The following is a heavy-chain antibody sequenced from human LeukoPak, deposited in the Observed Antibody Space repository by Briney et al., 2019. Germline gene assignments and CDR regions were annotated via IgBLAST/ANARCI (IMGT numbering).Heavy chain of an antibody. Sequence: GESLQISCKGSGYSFTSYWIGWVRQLPGKGLEWMGIIYPGDSDTRYSPSFQGQVTISADKSISTAYLQWSSLKASDTAMYYCARHGGGQRYCSGGSCTQIDYWGQGTLVTVSS. CDR1: GYSFTSYW. J-gene: IGHJ4*02. CDR3: ARHGGGQRYCSGGSCTQIDY. V-gene: IGHV5-51*01. CDR2: IYPGDSDT. D-gene: IGHD2-15*01.